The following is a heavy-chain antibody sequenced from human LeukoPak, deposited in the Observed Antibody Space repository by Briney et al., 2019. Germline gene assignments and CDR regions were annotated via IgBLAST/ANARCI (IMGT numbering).Heavy chain of an antibody. J-gene: IGHJ4*02. Sequence: ASVKVSCKASGYTFTGYYMHWVRQAPGQGLEWMGRINPNSGGTNYAQKFQGRVTMTRDTSISTAYMELSRLRSDDTAVYCCARVKYYYDSSGYYPFDYWGQGTLVTVSS. CDR1: GYTFTGYY. CDR3: ARVKYYYDSSGYYPFDY. CDR2: INPNSGGT. D-gene: IGHD3-22*01. V-gene: IGHV1-2*06.